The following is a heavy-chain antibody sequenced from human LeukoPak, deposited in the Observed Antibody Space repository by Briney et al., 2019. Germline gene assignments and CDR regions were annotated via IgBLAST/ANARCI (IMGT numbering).Heavy chain of an antibody. CDR2: IYSSGST. V-gene: IGHV4-59*01. CDR1: GGSISSNY. CDR3: ARYVSGSYRQFDF. Sequence: SETLSLTCTVSGGSISSNYWSWIRQPPGKGLEWIGYIYSSGSTNYNPSLKGRVTMSLDTSKNQFSLKLSSVTAADTAVYYCARYVSGSYRQFDFWGQGTLVTVPS. D-gene: IGHD3-16*02. J-gene: IGHJ4*02.